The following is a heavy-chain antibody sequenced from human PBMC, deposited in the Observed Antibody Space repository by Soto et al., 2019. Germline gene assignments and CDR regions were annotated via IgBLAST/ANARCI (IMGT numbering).Heavy chain of an antibody. CDR2: INPNSGGT. Sequence: QVQLVQSGAEVKKPGASVKVSCKASGYTFTGYYMNWVRQAPGQGLEWMGWINPNSGGTNYAQKFQGWVTMTRDTSISPAYMELSRLRSDDTAVYYCAREKVELGWYFDLWGRGTLVTVSS. CDR1: GYTFTGYY. CDR3: AREKVELGWYFDL. V-gene: IGHV1-2*04. J-gene: IGHJ2*01. D-gene: IGHD7-27*01.